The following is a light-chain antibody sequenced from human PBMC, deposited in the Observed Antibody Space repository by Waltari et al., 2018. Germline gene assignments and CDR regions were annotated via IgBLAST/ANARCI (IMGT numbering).Light chain of an antibody. CDR1: QSVSNS. CDR2: CAT. V-gene: IGKV3D-15*01. Sequence: EIVMTQSPDTLSLSPGDRATLSCRASQSVSNSVAWYQQRPEQPHRLLVHCATTRATDIPERFSGRGSGTDFTLIISSLGPEEVGVYFCHQETNWSLTFGPGTRLDIK. J-gene: IGKJ3*01. CDR3: HQETNWSLT.